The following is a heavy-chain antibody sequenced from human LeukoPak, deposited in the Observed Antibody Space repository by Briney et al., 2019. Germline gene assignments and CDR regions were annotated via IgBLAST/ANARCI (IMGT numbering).Heavy chain of an antibody. CDR3: ARGAQKWDGRDY. CDR1: GFTFSSYG. D-gene: IGHD1-26*01. CDR2: INQDGSEK. Sequence: PGGSLRLSCAASGFTFSSYGMTWVRQAPGKGLEWVANINQDGSEKYYVDSVKGRFTISRDNAKNSLYLQMNSLRDEDTAVYYCARGAQKWDGRDYWGQGTLVTVSS. V-gene: IGHV3-7*01. J-gene: IGHJ4*02.